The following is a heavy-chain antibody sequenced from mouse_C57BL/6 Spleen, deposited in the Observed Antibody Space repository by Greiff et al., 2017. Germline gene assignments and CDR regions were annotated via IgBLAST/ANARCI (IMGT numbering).Heavy chain of an antibody. CDR2: LYPGGGYT. CDR1: GYTFTNYW. CDR3: ARKGVYYGNYDAMDY. Sequence: VQLQQSGAELVRPGTSVTMSCKASGYTFTNYWIGWAKQRPGHGLDWIGDLYPGGGYTNYNEKFKGKATLTTDKSSSTAYMHFSSLTSEDSAIYYCARKGVYYGNYDAMDYWGQGTSVTVSS. J-gene: IGHJ4*01. V-gene: IGHV1-63*01. D-gene: IGHD2-1*01.